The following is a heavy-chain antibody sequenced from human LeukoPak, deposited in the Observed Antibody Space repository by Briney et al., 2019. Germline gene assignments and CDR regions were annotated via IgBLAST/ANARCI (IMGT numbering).Heavy chain of an antibody. J-gene: IGHJ4*02. CDR2: ISGSGGST. D-gene: IGHD1-14*01. CDR1: GFTFSSYG. CDR3: ARELNGRYDYGDS. Sequence: GGSLRLSCAASGFTFSSYGMSWVRQAPGKGLEWVSAISGSGGSTYYADSVKGRFTISRDNAKNSLYLQMNSLRAEDTAVYYRARELNGRYDYGDSWGQGTLVTVSS. V-gene: IGHV3-23*01.